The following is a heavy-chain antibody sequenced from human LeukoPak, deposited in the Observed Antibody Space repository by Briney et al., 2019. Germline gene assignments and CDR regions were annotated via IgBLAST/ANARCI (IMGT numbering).Heavy chain of an antibody. CDR3: ARGNYDFWSGYAYYFDY. Sequence: PGGSLRLSCAASGFTFSDYYMSWIRQPPGKGLEWIGYIYYSGSTYYNPSLKSRVTISVDTSKNQFSLKLSSVTAADTAVYYCARGNYDFWSGYAYYFDYWGQGTLVTVSS. D-gene: IGHD3-3*01. CDR2: IYYSGST. CDR1: GFTFSDYY. V-gene: IGHV4-30-4*08. J-gene: IGHJ4*02.